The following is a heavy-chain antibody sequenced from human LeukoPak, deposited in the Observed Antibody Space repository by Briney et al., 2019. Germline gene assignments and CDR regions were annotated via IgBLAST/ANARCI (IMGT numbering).Heavy chain of an antibody. J-gene: IGHJ6*04. D-gene: IGHD3-10*01. CDR3: ARTSNFRFGQPRYYGMDV. V-gene: IGHV3-30*04. Sequence: GRSLSLSCAVSGFTFSRYAIHWVRLAPGQGLERVAVMSYDGSNKYYADPVKGRFTISRDNSNNTLYLQLNSLRAENTAVYYGARTSNFRFGQPRYYGMDVWGKGTTVTVSS. CDR2: MSYDGSNK. CDR1: GFTFSRYA.